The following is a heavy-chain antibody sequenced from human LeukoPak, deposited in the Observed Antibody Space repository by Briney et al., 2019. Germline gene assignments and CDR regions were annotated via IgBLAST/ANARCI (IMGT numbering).Heavy chain of an antibody. J-gene: IGHJ4*02. CDR1: GFTFSSYW. Sequence: PGGSLRLSCAASGFTFSSYWMSWVRQAPGTGLEWVANIKQDGSDRNYVTSVRGRFTISRDNAESSLYLQMNSLRAGDTAVYYCVRNLAVAGTCFDSWGQGTLVTVPS. V-gene: IGHV3-7*03. D-gene: IGHD6-19*01. CDR3: VRNLAVAGTCFDS. CDR2: IKQDGSDR.